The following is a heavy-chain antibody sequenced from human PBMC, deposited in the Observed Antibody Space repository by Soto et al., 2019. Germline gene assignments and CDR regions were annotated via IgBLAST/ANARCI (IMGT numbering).Heavy chain of an antibody. CDR3: ARGEKEADTCYYYYYGMDV. Sequence: PGGSLRLSCAASGFTFSSYAMHWVRQAPGKGLEWVAVISYDGSNKYYADSVKGRFTISRDNSKNTLYLQMNSLRAEDTAVYYCARGEKEADTCYYYYYGMDVWGQGTTVTVSS. J-gene: IGHJ6*02. CDR2: ISYDGSNK. CDR1: GFTFSSYA. V-gene: IGHV3-30-3*01.